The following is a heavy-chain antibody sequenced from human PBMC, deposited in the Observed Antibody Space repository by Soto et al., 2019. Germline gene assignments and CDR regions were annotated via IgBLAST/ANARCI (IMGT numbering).Heavy chain of an antibody. CDR2: IYYSGST. CDR1: GGSISSGGYY. Sequence: SETLSLTCTVSGGSISSGGYYWSWIRQHPGKDLEWIGYIYYSGSTYYNPSLKSRVTISVDTSKNQFSLKLSSVTAADTAVYYCASLVKKPDLYCSGGSCHYWGQGTLVTVSS. V-gene: IGHV4-31*03. J-gene: IGHJ4*02. CDR3: ASLVKKPDLYCSGGSCHY. D-gene: IGHD2-15*01.